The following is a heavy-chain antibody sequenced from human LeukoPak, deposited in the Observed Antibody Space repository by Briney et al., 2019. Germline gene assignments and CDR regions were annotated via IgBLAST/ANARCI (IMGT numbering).Heavy chain of an antibody. Sequence: SETLSLTCAVYGGSFSGYYWSWIRQPPGKGLEWTGEINHSGSTNYNPSLKSRVTISVDTSKNQFSLKLSSVTAADTAVYYCARGTLLWFGVRGWFDPWGQGTLVTVSS. J-gene: IGHJ5*02. CDR2: INHSGST. V-gene: IGHV4-34*01. D-gene: IGHD3-10*01. CDR1: GGSFSGYY. CDR3: ARGTLLWFGVRGWFDP.